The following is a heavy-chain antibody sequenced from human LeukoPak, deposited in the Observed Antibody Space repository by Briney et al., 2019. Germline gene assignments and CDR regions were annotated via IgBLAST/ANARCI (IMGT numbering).Heavy chain of an antibody. V-gene: IGHV3-23*01. CDR1: GFTFNSFG. CDR2: LSANGGTT. Sequence: GGSLRLSCAVSGFTFNSFGMSWVRQAPGKGLEWVSGLSANGGTTYYADSVKGRFAISRDNSKNTLYLQMNSLRAEDTAVYYCVQEGPRGLAFDIWGQGTKVTVSS. J-gene: IGHJ3*02. CDR3: VQEGPRGLAFDI.